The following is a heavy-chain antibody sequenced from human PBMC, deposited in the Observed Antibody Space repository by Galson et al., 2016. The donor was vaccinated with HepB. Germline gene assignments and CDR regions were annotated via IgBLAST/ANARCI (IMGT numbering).Heavy chain of an antibody. CDR1: GYTFTRHW. CDR2: VNPSGDFT. V-gene: IGHV1-46*01. J-gene: IGHJ4*02. Sequence: SVKVSCKAYGYTFTRHWMHWVRQAPGQGLEWVGVVNPSGDFTQYAQKFQGRVTLTRDTSTTTAYMELSSLRSEDTAVYYCARDGGSSHRYWDYLDCWGQGTLVTVSS. CDR3: ARDGGSSHRYWDYLDC. D-gene: IGHD2-15*01.